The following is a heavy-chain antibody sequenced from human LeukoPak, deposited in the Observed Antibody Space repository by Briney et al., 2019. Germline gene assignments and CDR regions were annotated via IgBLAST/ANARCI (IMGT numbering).Heavy chain of an antibody. CDR2: ISAYNGNT. J-gene: IGHJ6*02. D-gene: IGHD2-21*01. CDR3: ASNSDPNYYYYGMDV. V-gene: IGHV1-18*01. Sequence: ASVKVSCKASGYTFTSYGISWVRQAPGQGLEWMGWISAYNGNTNYAQKLQGRVTMTTDTSTSTAYMELRSLRSDDTAVYYCASNSDPNYYYYGMDVWGQGTTVTVSS. CDR1: GYTFTSYG.